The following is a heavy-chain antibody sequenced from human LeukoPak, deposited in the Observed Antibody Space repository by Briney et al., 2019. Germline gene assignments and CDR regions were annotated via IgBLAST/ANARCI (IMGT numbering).Heavy chain of an antibody. V-gene: IGHV4-39*01. J-gene: IGHJ4*02. Sequence: PSETLSLTCTVSGGSISSSSYYWGWIRQLPGKGLEWIGSIYYSGSTYYNPSLKSRVTISVDTSKNQFSLKLSSVTAADTAVYYCARGSSGWYGLLDYWGQGTLVTVSS. D-gene: IGHD6-19*01. CDR2: IYYSGST. CDR3: ARGSSGWYGLLDY. CDR1: GGSISSSSYY.